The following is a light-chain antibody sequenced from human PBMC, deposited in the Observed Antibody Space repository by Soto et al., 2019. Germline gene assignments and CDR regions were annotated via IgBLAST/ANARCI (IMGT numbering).Light chain of an antibody. CDR2: DVS. V-gene: IGLV2-14*01. CDR1: SSDVGAYNY. J-gene: IGLJ1*01. CDR3: SSYTSTTTYV. Sequence: SALTQPASVSWAPGQAITISRTGTSSDVGAYNYDSWYQQYPGEAPKVIIYDVSHRPAGVSNRFSGSKSGNTASLTISGLQTQDEADYYCSSYTSTTTYVFGTGTKVTVL.